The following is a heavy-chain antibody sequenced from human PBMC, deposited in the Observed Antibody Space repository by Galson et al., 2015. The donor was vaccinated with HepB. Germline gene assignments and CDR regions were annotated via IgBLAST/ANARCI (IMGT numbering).Heavy chain of an antibody. CDR2: IDLDDSET. V-gene: IGHV5-51*03. CDR3: ARLKAVAAAGAGSLDY. Sequence: QSGAEVKKPGESLRISCKVSGLSSGTNWIAWVRQMPEKGLELMGIIDLDDSETRYSPSFEGQVTISADGSIDAAYLQWSSLKASDSAIYFCARLKAVAAAGAGSLDYWGQGALITVSS. D-gene: IGHD6-13*01. J-gene: IGHJ4*02. CDR1: GLSSGTNW.